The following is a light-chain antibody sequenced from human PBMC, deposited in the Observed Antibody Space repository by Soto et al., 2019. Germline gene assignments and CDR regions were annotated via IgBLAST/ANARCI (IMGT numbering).Light chain of an antibody. CDR2: DAS. CDR3: QQYNNRPPDT. Sequence: EIVLTQSPATLSLSPGERATLSCRASQSVTTYLAWYQQKPGQAPRLLIYDASNRAPGIPARFSGSGSGTDFTLTVSSLEPEDFAVYYCQQYNNRPPDTFGQGTKLEIK. CDR1: QSVTTY. V-gene: IGKV3-11*01. J-gene: IGKJ2*01.